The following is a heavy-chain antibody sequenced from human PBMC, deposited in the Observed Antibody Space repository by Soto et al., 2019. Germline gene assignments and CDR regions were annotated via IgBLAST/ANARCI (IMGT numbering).Heavy chain of an antibody. V-gene: IGHV3-33*01. Sequence: GGSLRLSCAASGFKFNTYGFHWVRQAPGKGLGWVAVIWYDASKEYYADSVKGRFTISRDDSKNTLYLQMDSVRAADTAVYYCARDRDVDYLDLWGQGTQVTV. CDR2: IWYDASKE. J-gene: IGHJ4*02. CDR1: GFKFNTYG. CDR3: ARDRDVDYLDL.